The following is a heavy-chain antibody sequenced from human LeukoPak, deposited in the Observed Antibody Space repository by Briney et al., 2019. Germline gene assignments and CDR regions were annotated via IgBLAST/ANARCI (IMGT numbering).Heavy chain of an antibody. CDR2: ISSSSSYI. CDR1: GITFSSYS. J-gene: IGHJ4*02. D-gene: IGHD2/OR15-2a*01. CDR3: ATLSAGDY. V-gene: IGHV3-21*01. Sequence: PGGSLRLSCAASGITFSSYSMNWVRQAPAKGLEWVSSISSSSSYIYYADSVKGRFTISRDNAKNSLYLQMNSLRAEDTAVYYCATLSAGDYWGQGTLVTVSS.